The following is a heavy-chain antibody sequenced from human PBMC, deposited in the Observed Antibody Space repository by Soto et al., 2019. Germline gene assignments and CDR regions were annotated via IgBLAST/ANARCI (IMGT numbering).Heavy chain of an antibody. V-gene: IGHV1-3*01. CDR1: GYTFTNYA. CDR3: ARAGYCSSTSCSDAFEI. D-gene: IGHD2-2*01. J-gene: IGHJ3*02. Sequence: QVQFVQSGAELKKPGASVKVSCKASGYTFTNYAMHWVRQAPGQRLEWMGWINAGNGNTKYSQKFQGRVTITRDTSARTPYVELTSLRSDDTAVYYCARAGYCSSTSCSDAFEIWGQGTVVTVSS. CDR2: INAGNGNT.